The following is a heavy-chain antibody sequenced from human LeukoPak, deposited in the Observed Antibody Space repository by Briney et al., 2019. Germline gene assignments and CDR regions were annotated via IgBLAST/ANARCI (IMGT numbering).Heavy chain of an antibody. CDR2: INSDGSST. Sequence: PGGSLRLSCAASGFIFSDHYMHWVRQAPGKGLVWVSRINSDGSSTSYADSVKGRFTISRDNAKNTLYLQMNSLRAEDTAVYYCARAVSYDILTGVYWGQGTLVTVST. CDR1: GFIFSDHY. V-gene: IGHV3-74*01. CDR3: ARAVSYDILTGVY. J-gene: IGHJ4*02. D-gene: IGHD3-9*01.